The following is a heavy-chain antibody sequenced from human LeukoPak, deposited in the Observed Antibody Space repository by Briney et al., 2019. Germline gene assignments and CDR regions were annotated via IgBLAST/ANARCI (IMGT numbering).Heavy chain of an antibody. CDR1: GFTFSGHY. D-gene: IGHD6-19*01. CDR2: IRNKANSYTT. Sequence: GGSLRLSCAASGFTFSGHYMDWVRQAPGKGLEWVGRIRNKANSYTTECAASVKGRFTISRVDSKNSLYLQMNSLKTEDAAVYYCARVASDSSGWYHFDYWGQGTLVTVSS. J-gene: IGHJ4*02. CDR3: ARVASDSSGWYHFDY. V-gene: IGHV3-72*01.